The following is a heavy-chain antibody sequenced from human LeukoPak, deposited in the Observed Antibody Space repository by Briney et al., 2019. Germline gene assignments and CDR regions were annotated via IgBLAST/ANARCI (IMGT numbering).Heavy chain of an antibody. Sequence: GGSLRLSCAASGFTFSSYGLNWVRQAPGKGLEWISYISSGSTTIYYADSVKGRFTISRDNAKNSLYLQMNSLRAADTAVYYCARGRYCSSTGCYDAFDYWGQGTLVTVSS. CDR3: ARGRYCSSTGCYDAFDY. CDR1: GFTFSSYG. CDR2: ISSGSTTI. D-gene: IGHD2-2*01. J-gene: IGHJ4*02. V-gene: IGHV3-48*01.